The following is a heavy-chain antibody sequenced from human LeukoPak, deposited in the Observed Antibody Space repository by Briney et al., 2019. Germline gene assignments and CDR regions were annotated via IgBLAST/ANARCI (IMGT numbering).Heavy chain of an antibody. CDR3: ARDKGNVIVSLFFDY. V-gene: IGHV1-69*04. CDR1: GGTFSGYA. Sequence: GSSVKVSCKASGGTFSGYAISWVRQAPGQGLEWMGRIIPILGIANYAQKFQGRVTITADKSTSTAYMELSSLRSEDTAVYYCARDKGNVIVSLFFDYWGQGTLVTVSS. J-gene: IGHJ4*02. CDR2: IIPILGIA. D-gene: IGHD3-3*02.